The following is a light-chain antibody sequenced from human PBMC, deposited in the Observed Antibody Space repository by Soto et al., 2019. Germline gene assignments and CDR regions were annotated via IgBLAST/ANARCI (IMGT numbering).Light chain of an antibody. J-gene: IGKJ4*01. CDR1: QSVSSN. Sequence: EIVMTQSPATLSVSPGERATLSCRASQSVSSNLAWYQQKPGQAPRLLIYGASTRATGIPARFSGSGSGTDFTLTISSLQSEDFAVYYCQQYDNWPPVTFGGGTKVEIK. V-gene: IGKV3-15*01. CDR2: GAS. CDR3: QQYDNWPPVT.